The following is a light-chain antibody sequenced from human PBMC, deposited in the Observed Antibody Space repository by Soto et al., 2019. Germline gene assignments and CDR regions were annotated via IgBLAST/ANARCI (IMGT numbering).Light chain of an antibody. CDR2: DAS. CDR1: QSVNIY. CDR3: QQRSNWRVT. V-gene: IGKV3-11*01. J-gene: IGKJ4*01. Sequence: IVLTHSPAALSLSPGERATLSCRASQSVNIYLAWYQQKPGQAPRLLIYDASNRATGIPARFSGSGSGTDFTLTISSLEPEDIAVYYCQQRSNWRVTFGGGTKVDIK.